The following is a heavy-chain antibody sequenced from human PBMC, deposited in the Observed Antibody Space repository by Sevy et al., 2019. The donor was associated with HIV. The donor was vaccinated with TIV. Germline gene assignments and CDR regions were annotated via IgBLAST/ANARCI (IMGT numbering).Heavy chain of an antibody. J-gene: IGHJ3*02. V-gene: IGHV3-30*18. Sequence: GGSLRLSCAASGFTFSSYGMHWVRQAPGKGLEWVAVISYDGSNKYYADSVKGRFTISRDNSKNTLYLQMNSLRAEDTAMYYCAKEAWDIVVVPAAQGGAFDIWGQGTMVTVSS. CDR1: GFTFSSYG. D-gene: IGHD2-2*01. CDR3: AKEAWDIVVVPAAQGGAFDI. CDR2: ISYDGSNK.